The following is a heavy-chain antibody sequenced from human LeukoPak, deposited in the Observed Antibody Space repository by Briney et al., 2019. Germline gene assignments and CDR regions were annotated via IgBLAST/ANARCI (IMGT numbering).Heavy chain of an antibody. D-gene: IGHD3-10*01. V-gene: IGHV3-23*01. CDR3: AKEGRITMVRGVIDY. CDR1: GFPFSSYA. Sequence: PGGSLRLSCAASGFPFSSYAMSWVRQAPGKGLEWVSAISGSGGSTYYADSVKGRFTISRDNSKNTLYLQMNSLRAEDTAVYYCAKEGRITMVRGVIDYWGQGTLVTVSS. J-gene: IGHJ4*02. CDR2: ISGSGGST.